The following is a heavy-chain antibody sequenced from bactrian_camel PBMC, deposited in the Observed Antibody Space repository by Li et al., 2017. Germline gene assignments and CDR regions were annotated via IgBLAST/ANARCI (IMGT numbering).Heavy chain of an antibody. CDR1: GFTFSNYA. V-gene: IGHV3S42*01. J-gene: IGHJ4*01. D-gene: IGHD7*01. CDR2: VDSGGSMK. Sequence: DVQLVESGGGLVQPGGSLRLSCTASGFTFSNYAVTWVRQGPGKGLEWVSSVDSGGSMKAYAVSVKGRFTVSRDNAKNTLYLHLNSLKTEDTAMYYCTKDSTDGGWASTYWGQGTQVTVS. CDR3: TKDSTDGGWASTY.